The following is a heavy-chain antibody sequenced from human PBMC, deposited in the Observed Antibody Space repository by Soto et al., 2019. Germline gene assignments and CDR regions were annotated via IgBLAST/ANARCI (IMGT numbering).Heavy chain of an antibody. CDR2: IYYSGST. CDR3: ARASIAARPSYYYGMDV. V-gene: IGHV4-31*03. J-gene: IGHJ6*02. D-gene: IGHD6-6*01. CDR1: GGSINSGGYY. Sequence: SETLSLTCTVSGGSINSGGYYWSWIRQHPGKGLEWIGYIYYSGSTYYNPSLKSRVTISVDTSKNQFSLKLSSVTAADTAVYYCARASIAARPSYYYGMDVWGQGTTVTVSS.